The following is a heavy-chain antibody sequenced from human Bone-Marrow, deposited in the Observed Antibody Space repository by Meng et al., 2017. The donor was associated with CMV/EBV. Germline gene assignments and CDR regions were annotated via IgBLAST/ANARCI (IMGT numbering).Heavy chain of an antibody. CDR3: ARDKSSSSVEPGMDV. V-gene: IGHV3-23*03. CDR1: GFTFSSYA. J-gene: IGHJ6*02. Sequence: GESLKISCAASGFTFSSYAMSWVRQAPGKGLEWVSVIYSGGSSTYYADSVKGRFTISRDNAKNSLYLQMNSLRAEDTAVYYCARDKSSSSVEPGMDVWGQGTTVTFYS. D-gene: IGHD6-6*01. CDR2: IYSGGSST.